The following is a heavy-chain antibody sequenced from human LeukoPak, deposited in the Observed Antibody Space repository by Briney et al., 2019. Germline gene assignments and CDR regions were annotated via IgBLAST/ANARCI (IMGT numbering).Heavy chain of an antibody. V-gene: IGHV3-64*01. CDR1: GFTFSSYW. CDR2: ISSNGGST. J-gene: IGHJ4*02. CDR3: ARAVSSYYYDSSGYCDY. Sequence: GGSLRLSCAASGFTFSSYWMSWVRQAPGKGLEYVSAISSNGGSTYYANSVKGRFTISRDNSKNTLYLQMGSLRAEDMAVYYCARAVSSYYYDSSGYCDYWGQGTLVTVSS. D-gene: IGHD3-22*01.